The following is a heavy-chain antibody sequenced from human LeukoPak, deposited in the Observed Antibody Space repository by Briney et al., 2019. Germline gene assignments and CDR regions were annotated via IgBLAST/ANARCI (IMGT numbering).Heavy chain of an antibody. CDR2: IRYDGSNK. CDR1: GSTFSSYG. V-gene: IGHV3-30*02. J-gene: IGHJ4*02. Sequence: PGGSLRLSCAASGSTFSSYGMHWVRQAPGKGLEWVAFIRYDGSNKYYADSVKGRFTISRDNSKNTLYLQMNSLRAEDTAVYYCAKDSSYSYGYFYSKPIDYWGQGTLVTVSS. CDR3: AKDSSYSYGYFYSKPIDY. D-gene: IGHD5-18*01.